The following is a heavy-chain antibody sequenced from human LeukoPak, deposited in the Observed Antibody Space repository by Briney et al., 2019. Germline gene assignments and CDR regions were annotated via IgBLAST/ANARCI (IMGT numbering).Heavy chain of an antibody. Sequence: GSLRLSCAASGFTFSSFGMHWVRQAPGKGLEWVAFILYDGSNKYYADSVKGRFTISRDNAKNSLYLQMNSLRAEDTAVYYCAELGITMIGGVWGKGATVTISS. CDR2: ILYDGSNK. CDR3: AELGITMIGGV. D-gene: IGHD3-10*02. V-gene: IGHV3-30*02. J-gene: IGHJ6*04. CDR1: GFTFSSFG.